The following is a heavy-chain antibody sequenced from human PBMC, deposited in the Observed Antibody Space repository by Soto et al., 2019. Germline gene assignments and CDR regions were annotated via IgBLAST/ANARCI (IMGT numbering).Heavy chain of an antibody. J-gene: IGHJ5*02. D-gene: IGHD3-3*01. CDR3: AKDITIFGAPPPNDWLDP. CDR2: ISGSGGST. CDR1: GFTFSSYA. Sequence: EVQLLESGGGLVQPGGSLRLSCAASGFTFSSYAMSWVRQAPGKGLEWVSAISGSGGSTYYADSVKGRFTISRDNSKNKLYLQMNSLRAEDTAVYYCAKDITIFGAPPPNDWLDPWGQGTLVTVSS. V-gene: IGHV3-23*01.